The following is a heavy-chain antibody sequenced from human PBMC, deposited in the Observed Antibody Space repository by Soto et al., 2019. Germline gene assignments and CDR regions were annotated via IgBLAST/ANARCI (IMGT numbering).Heavy chain of an antibody. V-gene: IGHV1-69*01. CDR3: ARSYYGSGKGYYYYYGMDV. CDR1: GGTFSSYA. D-gene: IGHD3-10*01. J-gene: IGHJ6*02. CDR2: IIPIFGTA. Sequence: QVQLVQSGAEVKKPGSSVKVSCKASGGTFSSYAISWVRQAPGQGLGWMGGIIPIFGTANYAQKFQGRVTITADESTSTAYMELSSLRSEDTAVYYCARSYYGSGKGYYYYYGMDVWGQGTTVTVSS.